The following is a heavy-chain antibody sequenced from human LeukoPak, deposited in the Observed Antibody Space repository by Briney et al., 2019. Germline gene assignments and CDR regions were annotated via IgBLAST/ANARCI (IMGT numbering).Heavy chain of an antibody. J-gene: IGHJ4*02. D-gene: IGHD4-23*01. V-gene: IGHV4-30-4*08. Sequence: PSQTLSLTCTVSGGSISSGDYYRSWIRQPPGKGLEWIGYIYYSGSTYYNPSLKSRVTISVDTSKNQFSLKLSSVTAADTAVYYCARDGDYGGSYFDYWGQGTLVTVSS. CDR2: IYYSGST. CDR3: ARDGDYGGSYFDY. CDR1: GGSISSGDYY.